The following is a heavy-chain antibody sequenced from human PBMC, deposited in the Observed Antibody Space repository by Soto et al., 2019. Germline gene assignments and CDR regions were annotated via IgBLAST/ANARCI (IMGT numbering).Heavy chain of an antibody. D-gene: IGHD2-15*01. J-gene: IGHJ6*01. V-gene: IGHV1-69*01. CDR1: GGTFSSYA. CDR3: ARGTDCSGGSCYSDYYGMDV. Sequence: QVQLVQSGAEVKKPGSSVKVSCKASGGTFSSYAISWVLQAPGQGLEWMGGIIPIFGTANYAQKFQGSFTITADESTSTDYMELISVRSEDTAVYYCARGTDCSGGSCYSDYYGMDVWGQGTTVTVSS. CDR2: IIPIFGTA.